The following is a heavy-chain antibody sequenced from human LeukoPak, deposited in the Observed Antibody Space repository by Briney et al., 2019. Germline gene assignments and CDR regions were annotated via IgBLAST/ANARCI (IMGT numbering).Heavy chain of an antibody. Sequence: AGGFLRLSCAASGFTFSSYGMHWVRQAPGKGLEWVAVIWYDGSNKYYVDSVKGRFTISRDNSKNTLYLQMNSLRAEDTAVCYCARTGYSSGWAPGNWGQGTLVTVSS. V-gene: IGHV3-33*01. D-gene: IGHD6-19*01. J-gene: IGHJ4*02. CDR1: GFTFSSYG. CDR2: IWYDGSNK. CDR3: ARTGYSSGWAPGN.